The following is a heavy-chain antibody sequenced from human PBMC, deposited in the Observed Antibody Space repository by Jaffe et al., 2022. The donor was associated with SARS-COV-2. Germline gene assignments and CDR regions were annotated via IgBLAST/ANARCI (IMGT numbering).Heavy chain of an antibody. J-gene: IGHJ4*02. CDR3: GRVGVDIGVLYHYDY. Sequence: EVQLVESGGGLVQPGGSLRLSCAASGFTFSSYWMFWVRQAPGKGLVWVSRINSDGSTRNYADSVKGRFTISRDNAKNTLYLQMNSLRAEDTAIYYCGRVGVDIGVLYHYDYWGQGTLVTVSS. CDR2: INSDGSTR. D-gene: IGHD2-2*03. V-gene: IGHV3-74*01. CDR1: GFTFSSYW.